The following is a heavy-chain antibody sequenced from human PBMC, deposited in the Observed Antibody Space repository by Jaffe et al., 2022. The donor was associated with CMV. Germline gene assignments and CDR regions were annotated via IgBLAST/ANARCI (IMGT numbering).Heavy chain of an antibody. V-gene: IGHV4-59*12. Sequence: QVQLQESGPGLVKPSETLSLTCTVSGGSISSYYWSWIRQPPGKGLEWIGYIYYSGSTNYNPSLKSRVTISVDTSKNQFSLKLSSVTAADTAVYYCARDGVVVTARRDAFDIWGQGTMVTVSS. CDR1: GGSISSYY. J-gene: IGHJ3*02. CDR3: ARDGVVVTARRDAFDI. D-gene: IGHD2-21*02. CDR2: IYYSGST.